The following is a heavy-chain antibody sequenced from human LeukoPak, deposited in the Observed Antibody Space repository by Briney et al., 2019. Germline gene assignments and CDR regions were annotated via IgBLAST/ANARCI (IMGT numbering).Heavy chain of an antibody. CDR3: ARDSDYYDSSGIRN. D-gene: IGHD3-22*01. Sequence: SQTLSLTCTVSGGSISSGGYYWSWIRQHPGKGLEWIGYIYYSGSTYYNPSLKSRVTISVDTSKNQFSLKLSSVTAADTAVYYCARDSDYYDSSGIRNWGQGTLVTVPS. CDR2: IYYSGST. J-gene: IGHJ4*02. CDR1: GGSISSGGYY. V-gene: IGHV4-31*03.